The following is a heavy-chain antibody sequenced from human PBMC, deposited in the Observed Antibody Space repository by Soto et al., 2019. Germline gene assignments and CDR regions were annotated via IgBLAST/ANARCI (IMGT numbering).Heavy chain of an antibody. J-gene: IGHJ4*02. V-gene: IGHV4-59*01. Sequence: TSETLSLTCTVSGGSISSYYWSWIRQPPGKGLEWIGYIYYSGSTNYNPSPKSRVTISVDTSKNQFSLKLSSVTAADTAVYYCARSGSGWLDYWGQGTLVTVSS. CDR2: IYYSGST. D-gene: IGHD6-19*01. CDR1: GGSISSYY. CDR3: ARSGSGWLDY.